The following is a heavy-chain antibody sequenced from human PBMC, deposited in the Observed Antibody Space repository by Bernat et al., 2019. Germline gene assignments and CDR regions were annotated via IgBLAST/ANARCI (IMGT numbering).Heavy chain of an antibody. V-gene: IGHV3-11*01. CDR3: ASRVFCSGGSCSRPDSFDL. CDR1: GFIFSDYY. D-gene: IGHD2-15*01. CDR2: ISSSGSTV. J-gene: IGHJ3*01. Sequence: QVKLVESGGGLVNPGGSLRLTCAASGFIFSDYYMSWIRQAPGKGLEWISYISSSGSTVYYADSVKGRFIISRDNVKNSMDLQMNSLRAEDTAVYYCASRVFCSGGSCSRPDSFDLWGQGTLVTVSS.